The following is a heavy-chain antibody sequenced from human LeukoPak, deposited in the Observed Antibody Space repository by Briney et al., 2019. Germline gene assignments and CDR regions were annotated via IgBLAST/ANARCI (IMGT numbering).Heavy chain of an antibody. D-gene: IGHD3-22*01. Sequence: PSETLSLTCTVSGGSISSYYWSWIRQPPGKGLEWIGYIYYSGSTNYNPSLKSRVTISVGTSKNQFSLKLSSVTAADTAVYYCARKSLGYDSSGYLDYWGQGTLVTVSS. V-gene: IGHV4-59*01. J-gene: IGHJ4*02. CDR1: GGSISSYY. CDR3: ARKSLGYDSSGYLDY. CDR2: IYYSGST.